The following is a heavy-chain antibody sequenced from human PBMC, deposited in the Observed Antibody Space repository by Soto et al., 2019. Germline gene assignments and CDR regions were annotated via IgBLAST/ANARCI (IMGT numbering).Heavy chain of an antibody. D-gene: IGHD3-22*01. CDR2: IIPILGTA. CDR1: GGTFSSYA. CDR3: ESSRGYYDSSGHLSEYFPH. Sequence: QVQLVQSGAEVKKPGSSVKVSCKASGGTFSSYAISWVRQAPGQGLEWMGGIIPILGTANYAQKFQGRVTITADESTSTDYIELSSLRYEDTAVYYCESSRGYYDSSGHLSEYFPHWGQGTLVTVSS. V-gene: IGHV1-69*01. J-gene: IGHJ1*01.